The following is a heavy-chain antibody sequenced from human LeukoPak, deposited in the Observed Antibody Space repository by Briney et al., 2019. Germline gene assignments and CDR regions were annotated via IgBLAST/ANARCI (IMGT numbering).Heavy chain of an antibody. V-gene: IGHV1-58*01. Sequence: ASVKASCKASGFTFTSSAVQWVRQARGQRLEWIGWIVVGSGNTNYAQKFQERVTITRDMSTSTAYMELSSLRSEDTAVYYCAADYGSGSYVDFDYWGQGTLVTVSS. CDR2: IVVGSGNT. CDR1: GFTFTSSA. CDR3: AADYGSGSYVDFDY. D-gene: IGHD3-10*01. J-gene: IGHJ4*02.